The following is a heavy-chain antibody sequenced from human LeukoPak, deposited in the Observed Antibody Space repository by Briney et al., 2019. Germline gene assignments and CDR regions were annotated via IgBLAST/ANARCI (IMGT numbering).Heavy chain of an antibody. CDR2: IKQDGSEK. D-gene: IGHD2-21*01. V-gene: IGHV3-7*01. CDR1: GFTFSSYW. Sequence: GGSLRLSCAASGFTFSSYWMSWVRQAPGKGLEWVASIKQDGSEKYYVDSVKGRFTISRDNAKNSLYLQMNSLRAEDTAVYYCAREGIRRGPYYFDYWGQGTLVTVSS. J-gene: IGHJ4*02. CDR3: AREGIRRGPYYFDY.